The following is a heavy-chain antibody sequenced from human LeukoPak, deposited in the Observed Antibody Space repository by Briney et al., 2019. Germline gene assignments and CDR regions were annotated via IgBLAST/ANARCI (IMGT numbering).Heavy chain of an antibody. Sequence: SETLSLTCSVYIGSFSGYYWSWIRQTPGKGLEWIGEINHRGTTYYNPSLESRVTISVDPSKNQFSLNLHSVTAADTAVYYCAEHGYSSSWNFDYWGQGTLVTVSS. J-gene: IGHJ4*02. CDR3: AEHGYSSSWNFDY. CDR1: IGSFSGYY. V-gene: IGHV4-34*01. CDR2: INHRGTT. D-gene: IGHD6-13*01.